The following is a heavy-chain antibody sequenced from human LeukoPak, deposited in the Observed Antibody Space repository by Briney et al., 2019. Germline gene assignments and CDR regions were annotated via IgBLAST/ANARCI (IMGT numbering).Heavy chain of an antibody. V-gene: IGHV3-21*01. CDR1: GFTFSNFA. D-gene: IGHD6-13*01. CDR2: IVGSSST. Sequence: PGGSLRLSCAASGFTFSNFAMTWVRQAPGKGLEWVSSIVGSSSTYYADSLKGRFTISRDNAKNSLYLQMNSLRAEDTAVYYCARIGAGSSRDYWGQGALVTVSS. J-gene: IGHJ4*02. CDR3: ARIGAGSSRDY.